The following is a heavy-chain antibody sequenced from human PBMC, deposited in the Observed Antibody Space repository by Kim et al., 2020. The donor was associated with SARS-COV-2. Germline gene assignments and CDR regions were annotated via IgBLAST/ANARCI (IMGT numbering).Heavy chain of an antibody. D-gene: IGHD2-2*01. CDR3: ARDLVVVVPAAHVGGMDV. V-gene: IGHV3-30-3*01. CDR2: ISYDGSNK. Sequence: GGSLRLSCAASGFTFSSYAMHWVRQAPGKGLEWVAVISYDGSNKYYADSVKGRFTISRDNSKNTLYLQMNSLRAEDTAVYYCARDLVVVVPAAHVGGMDVWGQGTTVTVSS. CDR1: GFTFSSYA. J-gene: IGHJ6*02.